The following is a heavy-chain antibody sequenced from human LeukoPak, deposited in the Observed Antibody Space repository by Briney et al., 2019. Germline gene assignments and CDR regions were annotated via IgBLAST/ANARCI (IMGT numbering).Heavy chain of an antibody. D-gene: IGHD3-10*01. CDR2: TYYRSKWYN. CDR1: GDSVSSNSAA. V-gene: IGHV6-1*01. J-gene: IGHJ4*02. Sequence: KASQTLSLTCAISGDSVSSNSAAWNWIRQSPSRGLEWLGRTYYRSKWYNDYAVSVKSRITINPDTSKNQFSLQLNSVTPEDTAVYYCARDMSGYYGSGSYYNFDYWGQGTLVTVSS. CDR3: ARDMSGYYGSGSYYNFDY.